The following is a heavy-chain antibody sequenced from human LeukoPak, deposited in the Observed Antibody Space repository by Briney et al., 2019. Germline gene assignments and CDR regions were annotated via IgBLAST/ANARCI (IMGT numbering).Heavy chain of an antibody. CDR3: ARARASGRSGFDY. CDR2: ISSSSSTI. V-gene: IGHV3-48*02. D-gene: IGHD2-15*01. CDR1: GFTVSAYA. Sequence: GGSLRLSCAASGFTVSAYAMAWVRQAPGKGLEWVSYISSSSSTIYYADSVKGRFTISRDNAKNSLYLQMNSLRDEDTAVYYCARARASGRSGFDYWGQGTLVTVSS. J-gene: IGHJ4*02.